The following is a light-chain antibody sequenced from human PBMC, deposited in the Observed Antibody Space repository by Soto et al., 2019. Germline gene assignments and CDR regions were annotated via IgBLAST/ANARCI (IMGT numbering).Light chain of an antibody. CDR3: HQYNDWPGT. CDR2: GGS. V-gene: IGKV3-15*01. J-gene: IGKJ1*01. Sequence: EVVMTQSPVTLSVAPGEGTTLSCRASQSIKSDLAWYQQKPGQAPRLLIRGGSTRAAGIPHRFSGYGSGTEFTLTITSLQSEDFGVYYCHQYNDWPGTFGQVTKVEV. CDR1: QSIKSD.